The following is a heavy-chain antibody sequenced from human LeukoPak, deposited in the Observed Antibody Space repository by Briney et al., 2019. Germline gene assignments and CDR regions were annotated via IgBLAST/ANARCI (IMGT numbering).Heavy chain of an antibody. CDR3: ARESPRLWSRGRMAFDI. Sequence: PGGSLRLSCAASGFTFSSYEMNWVRQAPGKGLEWVSYISSSGSTIYYADSVKGRFTISRDNAKNSLYLQMNSLRAEDTAVYYCARESPRLWSRGRMAFDIWGQGTMVTVSS. D-gene: IGHD4/OR15-4a*01. CDR2: ISSSGSTI. V-gene: IGHV3-48*03. CDR1: GFTFSSYE. J-gene: IGHJ3*02.